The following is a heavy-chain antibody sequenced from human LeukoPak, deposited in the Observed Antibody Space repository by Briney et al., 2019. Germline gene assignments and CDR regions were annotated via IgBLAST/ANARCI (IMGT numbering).Heavy chain of an antibody. Sequence: PGGSLRLSCAASGFTFSSYDMHWVRQATGKGLEWVSAIGTAGDTYYPGSVKGRFTISRENAKNSLYLQMNSPRAGDTAVYYCTRQTTVGGLDYWGQGTLVTVSS. CDR1: GFTFSSYD. J-gene: IGHJ4*02. CDR3: TRQTTVGGLDY. CDR2: IGTAGDT. V-gene: IGHV3-13*01. D-gene: IGHD4-11*01.